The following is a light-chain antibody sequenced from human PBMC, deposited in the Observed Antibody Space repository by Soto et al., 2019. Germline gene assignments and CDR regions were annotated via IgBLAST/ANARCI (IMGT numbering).Light chain of an antibody. V-gene: IGLV2-14*01. J-gene: IGLJ2*01. Sequence: QSALTQPASVSGSPGQSITISCTGSSSDVGGYHYFSWYQQYPGKAPKLVFSEVSHRPSVVSHRFSGSKSGNTASLTISGRQAEDEADYYCCSYTGTTTPLFGGGTKLTVL. CDR2: EVS. CDR1: SSDVGGYHY. CDR3: CSYTGTTTPL.